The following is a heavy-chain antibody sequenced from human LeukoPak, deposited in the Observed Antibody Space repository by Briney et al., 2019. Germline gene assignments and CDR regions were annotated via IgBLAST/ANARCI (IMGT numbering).Heavy chain of an antibody. CDR3: ATHNWNDIAFFDY. J-gene: IGHJ4*02. V-gene: IGHV1-8*01. D-gene: IGHD1-1*01. Sequence: GASVKVSCKASGYTFTSYDINWVRQATGQGLEWLGWMNPNSGNTGYAQKFQGRVTMTRNTSISTAYMELSSLRSEDTAVYYCATHNWNDIAFFDYWGQGTLVTVSS. CDR2: MNPNSGNT. CDR1: GYTFTSYD.